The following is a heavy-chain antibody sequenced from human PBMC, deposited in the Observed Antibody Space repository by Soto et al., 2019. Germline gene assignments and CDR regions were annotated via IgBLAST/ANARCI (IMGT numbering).Heavy chain of an antibody. J-gene: IGHJ2*01. D-gene: IGHD5-18*01. CDR1: GYTFTSYS. CDR2: INAGNGNT. Sequence: SGQVCCKASGYTFTSYSMHWVRQAPGRRLEWMGWINAGNGNTKYSQKFQGRVTITRDTSASTAYMELSSLRSEHTGGYYCASYPAWGTAMGLWNFDRWGRGTHGTVSS. V-gene: IGHV1-3*01. CDR3: ASYPAWGTAMGLWNFDR.